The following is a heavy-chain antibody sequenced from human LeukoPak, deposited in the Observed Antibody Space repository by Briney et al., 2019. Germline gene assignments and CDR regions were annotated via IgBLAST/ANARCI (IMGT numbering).Heavy chain of an antibody. Sequence: ASVKVSCKASGYDFTTNYIHWVRQAPGQGLEWMGTINPSVSSTTYGQRFRGRVTMTRDMSTATVYMDLGSLTSEDTAIYYCAKGYCTGASCYVLDSWGQGTLVTVSS. D-gene: IGHD2-15*01. J-gene: IGHJ4*02. V-gene: IGHV1-46*01. CDR2: INPSVSST. CDR1: GYDFTTNY. CDR3: AKGYCTGASCYVLDS.